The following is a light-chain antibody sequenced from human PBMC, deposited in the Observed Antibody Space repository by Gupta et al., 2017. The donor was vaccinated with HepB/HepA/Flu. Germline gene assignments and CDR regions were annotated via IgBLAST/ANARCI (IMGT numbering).Light chain of an antibody. V-gene: IGKV1-5*03. CDR2: KAS. CDR1: QSISSW. J-gene: IGKJ1*01. CDR3: QQYNSYST. Sequence: DIQMTQSPSTLSASVGDRVTTTCRASQSISSWLAWYQQKPGKAPKLLIYKASSLGSGVPSRFSGSGSGTEFTLTISSLQPDDFATYYCQQYNSYSTFGQGTKVEIK.